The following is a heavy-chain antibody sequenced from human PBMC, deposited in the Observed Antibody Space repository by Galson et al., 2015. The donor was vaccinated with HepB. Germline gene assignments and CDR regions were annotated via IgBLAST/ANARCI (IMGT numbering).Heavy chain of an antibody. V-gene: IGHV3-73*01. CDR2: IRSKANSYAT. CDR1: GFTFSGSA. CDR3: TRRLELREHYYYYMDV. Sequence: SLRLSCAASGFTFSGSAMHWVRQASGKGLEWVGRIRSKANSYATAYAASVKGRFTISRDDSKNTAYLQMNSLKTEDTAVYYCTRRLELREHYYYYMDVWGKGTTVTVSS. D-gene: IGHD1-7*01. J-gene: IGHJ6*03.